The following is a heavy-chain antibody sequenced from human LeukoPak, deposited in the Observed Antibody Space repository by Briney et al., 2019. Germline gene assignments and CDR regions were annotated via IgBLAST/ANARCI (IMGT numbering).Heavy chain of an antibody. Sequence: PSETLSLTCGVFGVSINDYYWSWLRQSPGKGLEWVGEISHTEGTRYNPSLESRVTISVGTSENQLSLKLIFVTAADTAVYYCARIRCGHSGSVCYNHWGLGTLVTVSS. CDR2: ISHTEGT. V-gene: IGHV4-34*01. CDR3: ARIRCGHSGSVCYNH. CDR1: GVSINDYY. J-gene: IGHJ1*01. D-gene: IGHD3-9*01.